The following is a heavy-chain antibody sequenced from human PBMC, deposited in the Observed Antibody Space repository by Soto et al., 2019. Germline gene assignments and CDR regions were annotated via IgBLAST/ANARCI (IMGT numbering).Heavy chain of an antibody. CDR3: ARSPLRDYYGMDV. J-gene: IGHJ6*02. V-gene: IGHV3-66*01. CDR2: IYSGGST. CDR1: GFTVSSNY. Sequence: GSLRLSCAASGFTVSSNYMSWVRQAPGKGLEWVSVIYSGGSTYYADSVKGRFTISRDNSKNTLYLQMNSLRAEDTAVYYCARSPLRDYYGMDVWGQGNTVTVSS.